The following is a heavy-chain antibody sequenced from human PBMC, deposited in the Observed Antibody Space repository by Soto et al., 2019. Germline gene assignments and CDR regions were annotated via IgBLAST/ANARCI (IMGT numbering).Heavy chain of an antibody. V-gene: IGHV3-30-3*01. J-gene: IGHJ6*02. CDR1: GFTFSSYA. CDR2: ISYDGSNK. D-gene: IGHD4-17*01. CDR3: ARDFAKRTPTVVNYYYGMDV. Sequence: LRLSCAASGFTFSSYAMHWVRQAPGKGLEWVAVISYDGSNKYYADSVKGRFTISRDNSKNTLYLQMNSLRAEDTAVYYCARDFAKRTPTVVNYYYGMDVWGQGTTVTVSS.